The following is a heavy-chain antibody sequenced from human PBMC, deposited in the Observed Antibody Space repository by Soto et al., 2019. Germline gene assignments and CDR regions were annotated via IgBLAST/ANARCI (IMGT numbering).Heavy chain of an antibody. CDR2: INVGNGDT. CDR3: VRVGGSGWTLDF. CDR1: GYTFTAFA. D-gene: IGHD6-25*01. J-gene: IGHJ4*02. V-gene: IGHV1-3*01. Sequence: QVHLVQSGAEVKKPGASVKVSCKTSGYTFTAFAVHWVPQASGQRLEWMGWINVGNGDTKSSQNLQGRVTITRDTSASTVYMELSSLRSEDTAVYYCVRVGGSGWTLDFWGQGTLVTVSS.